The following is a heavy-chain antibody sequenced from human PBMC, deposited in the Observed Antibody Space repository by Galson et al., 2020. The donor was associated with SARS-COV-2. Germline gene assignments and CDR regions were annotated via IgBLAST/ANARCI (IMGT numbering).Heavy chain of an antibody. CDR2: IYTTGST. Sequence: SETMSLTCTVSGGSISSGNYYWSWIRQPAGKGLEWIGRIYTTGSTNYNPSLKSRVTISVDTSKNQFSRGLSSVTAADTAVYYCARGRLGDIMDVWGKGTKVTISS. V-gene: IGHV4-61*02. J-gene: IGHJ6*03. CDR1: GGSISSGNYY. D-gene: IGHD3-16*01. CDR3: ARGRLGDIMDV.